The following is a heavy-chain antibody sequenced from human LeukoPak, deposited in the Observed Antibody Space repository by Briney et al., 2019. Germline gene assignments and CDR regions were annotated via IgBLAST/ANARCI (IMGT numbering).Heavy chain of an antibody. CDR1: GYTFTGYY. V-gene: IGHV1-2*06. D-gene: IGHD3-3*01. CDR3: ARMTIFGVVND. J-gene: IGHJ4*02. Sequence: ASVKVSCKASGYTFTGYYMHWVRQAPGQGLEWMGRINPNSGGTNYAQKFQGRATMTRDTSISTAYMELSSLRSEDTAVYYCARMTIFGVVNDWGQGTLVTVSS. CDR2: INPNSGGT.